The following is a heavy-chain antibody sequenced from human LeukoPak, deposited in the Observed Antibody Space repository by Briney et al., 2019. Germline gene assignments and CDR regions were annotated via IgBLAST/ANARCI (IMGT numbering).Heavy chain of an antibody. D-gene: IGHD6-19*01. CDR1: GYTLSDYY. Sequence: ASVKVSCQASGYTLSDYYIHWVRQAPGQGLAWMGWLNPNVGITESSQKFKDSVTMTKDTSLSTAYMELSSLRSDDTAMYYCARGYDYSSFSLGIGGRGTVLIVSS. J-gene: IGHJ3*01. CDR2: LNPNVGIT. CDR3: ARGYDYSSFSLGI. V-gene: IGHV1-2*02.